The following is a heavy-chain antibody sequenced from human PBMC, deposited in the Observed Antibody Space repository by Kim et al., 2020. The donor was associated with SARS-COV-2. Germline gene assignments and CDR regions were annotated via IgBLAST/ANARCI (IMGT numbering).Heavy chain of an antibody. CDR3: ARDSGYSYGYFDY. CDR2: IWYDGSNK. V-gene: IGHV3-33*01. J-gene: IGHJ4*02. Sequence: GGSLRLSCAASGFTFSSYGMHWVRQAPGKGLEWVAVIWYDGSNKYYADSVKGRFTISRDNSKNTLYLQMNSLRAEDTAVYYCARDSGYSYGYFDYWGQGTLVTVSS. D-gene: IGHD5-18*01. CDR1: GFTFSSYG.